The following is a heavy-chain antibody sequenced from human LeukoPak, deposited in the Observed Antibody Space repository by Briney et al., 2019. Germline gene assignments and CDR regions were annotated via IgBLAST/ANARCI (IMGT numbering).Heavy chain of an antibody. V-gene: IGHV3-30*04. D-gene: IGHD2-2*01. CDR2: ISYDGSNK. CDR3: ARSLGYCSSTSCPPGY. Sequence: PGRSLRLSCAASGFTFSSHAMHWVRQAPGKGLEWVAVISYDGSNKYYADSVKGRFTISRDNSKNTLYLQMNSLRAEDTAVYYCARSLGYCSSTSCPPGYWGQGTLVTVSS. CDR1: GFTFSSHA. J-gene: IGHJ4*02.